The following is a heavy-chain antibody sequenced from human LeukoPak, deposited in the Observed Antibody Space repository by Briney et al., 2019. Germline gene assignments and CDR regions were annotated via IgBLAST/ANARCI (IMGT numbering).Heavy chain of an antibody. V-gene: IGHV4-31*03. CDR1: GGSISSGGYY. J-gene: IGHJ4*02. CDR3: ARATSSGYFGY. D-gene: IGHD3-22*01. Sequence: NPSETLSLTCTVSGGSISSGGYYWSWIRQHPGRGLEWIGYIYYSGSTYYNPSLKSRVTISVDTSKNQFSLKLSSVTAADTAVYYCARATSSGYFGYWGQGTLVTVSS. CDR2: IYYSGST.